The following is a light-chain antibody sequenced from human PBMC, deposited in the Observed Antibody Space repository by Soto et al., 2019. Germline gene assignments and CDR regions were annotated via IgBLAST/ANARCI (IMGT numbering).Light chain of an antibody. V-gene: IGKV3-15*01. CDR3: QQYKNWPLT. J-gene: IGKJ4*01. CDR2: GAY. Sequence: EIVMTQSPGTLSVSPGERATLSCRASQSVSSNLAWYQQKPGQAPRLLIYGAYTRASGIPSRFSGSGSGTEFTLTISSLQSEDFAVYYCQQYKNWPLTFGGGTKVEIK. CDR1: QSVSSN.